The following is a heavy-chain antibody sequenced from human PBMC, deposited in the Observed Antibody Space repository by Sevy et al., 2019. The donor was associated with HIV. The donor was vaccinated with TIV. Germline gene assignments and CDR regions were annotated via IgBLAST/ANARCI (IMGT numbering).Heavy chain of an antibody. CDR3: AKDRDYGDYVVGDY. CDR2: IRYDGSNK. D-gene: IGHD4-17*01. Sequence: GSLRLSCAASGFTFSSYGMHWVRQAPGKGLEWVAFIRYDGSNKYYADSVKGRFTISRDNSKNTLYLQMNSLRAEDTAVYYCAKDRDYGDYVVGDYWGQGTLVTVSS. V-gene: IGHV3-30*02. J-gene: IGHJ4*02. CDR1: GFTFSSYG.